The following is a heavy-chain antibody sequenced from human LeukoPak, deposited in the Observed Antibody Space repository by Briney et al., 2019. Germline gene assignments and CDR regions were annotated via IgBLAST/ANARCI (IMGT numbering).Heavy chain of an antibody. CDR1: GGSISSNNW. J-gene: IGHJ4*02. D-gene: IGHD1-1*01. Sequence: SETLSLTCAVSGGSISSNNWWGWVRQPPGRGLEWIGEIYHSGSPNYNPSLKSRVTISVDKSRNHFSLNLGSVTAADTAVYYCARVNINNWHSCDYWGQGTLVTVSS. V-gene: IGHV4-4*02. CDR3: ARVNINNWHSCDY. CDR2: IYHSGSP.